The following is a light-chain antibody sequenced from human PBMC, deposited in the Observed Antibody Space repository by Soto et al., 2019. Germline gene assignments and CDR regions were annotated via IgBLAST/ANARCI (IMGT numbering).Light chain of an antibody. CDR2: AAS. CDR3: QLYGGSHMFS. CDR1: QSISSSY. Sequence: EIVLTQSPGTLSLSPGEGAALSCRTSQSISSSYLAWYQQKPGQAPRLLIYAASSRATGIPDRFSGSGSGTDFTLTISRLEHDDFAVYYCQLYGGSHMFSFGQGTKLEIK. J-gene: IGKJ2*01. V-gene: IGKV3-20*01.